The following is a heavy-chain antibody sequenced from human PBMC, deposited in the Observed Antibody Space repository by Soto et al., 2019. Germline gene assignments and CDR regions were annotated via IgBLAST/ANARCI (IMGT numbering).Heavy chain of an antibody. V-gene: IGHV1-69*02. CDR3: ARGAVLTGIHYYYYMDV. CDR2: TIPILGIA. D-gene: IGHD1-20*01. Sequence: GASVKASCKASGGTFSSYTISCVRQAPGQGLEWMGRTIPILGIANYAQKFQGRVTITADKSTSTAYMELSSLRSEDTAVYYCARGAVLTGIHYYYYMDVWGKGTTVTVSS. J-gene: IGHJ6*03. CDR1: GGTFSSYT.